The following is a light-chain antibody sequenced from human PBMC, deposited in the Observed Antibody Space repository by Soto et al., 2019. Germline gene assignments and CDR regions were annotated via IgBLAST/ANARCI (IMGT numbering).Light chain of an antibody. CDR1: QSVFNNH. CDR3: QQYGSSPTT. Sequence: EIVLTQSPGTRSLSPGGRASLSFRGSQSVFNNHIGWYQQKPGQAPRRLIFGASFRATGIPDRFSGSGSGTDFTLTISRLEPQDFAVYYCQQYGSSPTTFGQGTKV. V-gene: IGKV3-20*01. J-gene: IGKJ1*01. CDR2: GAS.